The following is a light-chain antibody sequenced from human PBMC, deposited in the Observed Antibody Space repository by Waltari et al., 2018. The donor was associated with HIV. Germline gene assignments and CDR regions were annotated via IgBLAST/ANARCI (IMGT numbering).Light chain of an antibody. V-gene: IGLV2-23*02. CDR1: SSDVAPYKL. Sequence: QSALTQPASVSGSPGQSITISCTRTSSDVAPYKLASWYQQHPGKAPKLMIYEVSKRPSGVSDRFSCSKSGDTASLTISGLQAEDEADYYCCSYVSNVIFGGGTKLTVL. CDR3: CSYVSNVI. CDR2: EVS. J-gene: IGLJ2*01.